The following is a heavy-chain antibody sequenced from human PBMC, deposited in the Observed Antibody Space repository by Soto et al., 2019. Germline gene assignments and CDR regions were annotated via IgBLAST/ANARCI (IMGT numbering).Heavy chain of an antibody. CDR1: GGSISSYY. J-gene: IGHJ6*02. CDR3: ARDGRGPVYYGMDV. D-gene: IGHD1-26*01. Sequence: QVQLQESGPGLVKPSETLSLTCTVSGGSISSYYWSWIRQPPGKGLEWIGYIYYSGSTNYNPSLKSRVTISVDTSKNQFSLKLSSVTAADTAVYYCARDGRGPVYYGMDVWGQGTTVTVSS. V-gene: IGHV4-59*01. CDR2: IYYSGST.